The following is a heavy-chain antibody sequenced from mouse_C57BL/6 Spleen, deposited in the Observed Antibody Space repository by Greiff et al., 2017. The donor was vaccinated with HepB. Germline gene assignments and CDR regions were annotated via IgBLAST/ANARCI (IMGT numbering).Heavy chain of an antibody. CDR2: ISDGGSYT. V-gene: IGHV5-4*01. Sequence: EVMLVESGGGLVKPGGSLKLSCAASGFTFSSYAMSWVRQTPEKRLEWVATISDGGSYTYYPDNVKGRFTISRDNAKNNLYLQKSHLKSEDTAMYYCAREGTTVVARDWYFDVWGTGTTVTVSS. J-gene: IGHJ1*03. D-gene: IGHD1-1*01. CDR1: GFTFSSYA. CDR3: AREGTTVVARDWYFDV.